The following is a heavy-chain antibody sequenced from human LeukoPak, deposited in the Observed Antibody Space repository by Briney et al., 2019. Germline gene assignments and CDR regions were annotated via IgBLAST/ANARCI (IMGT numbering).Heavy chain of an antibody. D-gene: IGHD2-15*01. V-gene: IGHV1-8*01. CDR2: MNPQSGDG. J-gene: IGHJ4*02. CDR1: GYIFTSHD. Sequence: ASMKVSWKTSGYIFTSHDISWLRQAPGQGLEWMGWMNPQSGDGHSAPKFQGRVAMTRDISTNTAYMELRSLRSDDTAVYYCARGGMVENPDYWGQGTLVTVSS. CDR3: ARGGMVENPDY.